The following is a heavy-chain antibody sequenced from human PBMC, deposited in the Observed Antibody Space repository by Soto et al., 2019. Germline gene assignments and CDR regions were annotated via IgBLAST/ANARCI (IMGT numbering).Heavy chain of an antibody. D-gene: IGHD7-27*01. CDR2: ISYDGTNK. CDR1: GFSFSISP. J-gene: IGHJ4*02. Sequence: GGSLRLSCAASGFSFSISPMHWVRQAPGKGPEWVALISYDGTNKFYADSVKGRFTISRDNSKSTLYLQVGSLRPEDAAVYYCARDPKTSGGQHWAFNYFDSWGQGTPVTVSS. CDR3: ARDPKTSGGQHWAFNYFDS. V-gene: IGHV3-30-3*01.